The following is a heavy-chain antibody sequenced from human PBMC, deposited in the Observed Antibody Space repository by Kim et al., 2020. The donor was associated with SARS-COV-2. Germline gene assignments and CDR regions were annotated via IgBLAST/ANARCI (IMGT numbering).Heavy chain of an antibody. CDR2: TGDP. D-gene: IGHD3-3*01. Sequence: TGDPAYAQGFTGRFVFSLDTPVSTAYLQISNLRAEDTAIYYCARDVNWIDYWGQGTLVTVSS. J-gene: IGHJ4*02. CDR3: ARDVNWIDY. V-gene: IGHV7-4-1*02.